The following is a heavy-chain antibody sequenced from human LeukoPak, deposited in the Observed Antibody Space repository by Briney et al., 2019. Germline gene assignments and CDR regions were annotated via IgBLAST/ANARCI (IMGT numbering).Heavy chain of an antibody. CDR2: ISGDGGST. J-gene: IGHJ4*02. Sequence: GGSLRLSCAASGFTFDDYAMHWVSHAPGKGLEWVSLISGDGGSTYYADSVKGRFTISRDNSKNSLYLQTNSLRTEDTALYYCAKDIFQNSGYYFDYWGQGTLVTVSS. D-gene: IGHD3-22*01. V-gene: IGHV3-43*02. CDR3: AKDIFQNSGYYFDY. CDR1: GFTFDDYA.